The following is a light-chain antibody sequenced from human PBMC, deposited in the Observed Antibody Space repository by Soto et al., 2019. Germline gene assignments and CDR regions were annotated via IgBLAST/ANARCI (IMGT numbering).Light chain of an antibody. V-gene: IGLV1-47*02. J-gene: IGLJ1*01. CDR2: YNN. Sequence: SVLTQPPSASGTAGQGVTISCSGGDSNIGSNSVYWYQHLPRMAPKLLIYYNNQRPSGVPDRFSGSRSGTSASLSIVGLRSEDEAVYYCAAWDASRSACVFGNGTKRTVL. CDR3: AAWDASRSACV. CDR1: DSNIGSNS.